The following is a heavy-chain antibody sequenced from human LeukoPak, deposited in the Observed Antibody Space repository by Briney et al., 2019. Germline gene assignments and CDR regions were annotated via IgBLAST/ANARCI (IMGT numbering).Heavy chain of an antibody. CDR1: GFTFSSHA. CDR2: IDISGSNA. J-gene: IGHJ4*02. D-gene: IGHD4-17*01. Sequence: PGGSLRLSCAASGFTFSSHAMSWVRQAPGRGLEWVSSIDISGSNAYYADSVKGRFTISRDNSRNTLYLQMDSLRAEDLAIYYCAKELRPNDYWGQGTLVTVSS. CDR3: AKELRPNDY. V-gene: IGHV3-23*01.